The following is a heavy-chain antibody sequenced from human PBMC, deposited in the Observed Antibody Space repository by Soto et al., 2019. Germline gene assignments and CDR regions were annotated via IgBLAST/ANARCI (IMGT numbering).Heavy chain of an antibody. CDR3: ARVGGHKYYYDSSGYYYFDY. CDR2: MYHGGTT. CDR1: GGSISSGSYY. D-gene: IGHD3-22*01. V-gene: IGHV4-39*01. Sequence: SETLSLTCSVSGGSISSGSYYWGWIRQTPGRGLEWIASMYHGGTTYSNPSLKSRVTISVDTSKNQFSLRLTSVTAADAAVYYCARVGGHKYYYDSSGYYYFDYWGQGTLVTVSS. J-gene: IGHJ4*02.